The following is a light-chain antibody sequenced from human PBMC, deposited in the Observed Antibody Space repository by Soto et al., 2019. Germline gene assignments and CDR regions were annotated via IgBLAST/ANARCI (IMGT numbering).Light chain of an antibody. V-gene: IGLV1-44*01. J-gene: IGLJ1*01. CDR1: SSNIGGYS. CDR2: VTN. Sequence: SVLTQPPSASGTPGQRVTISCSGSSSNIGGYSVNWYQQFPGTAPKLLISVTNQRPSGVPDRFSGSKSGTSGSLVISGLQSEDEADYYCAAWDDSLNGHVFGTGTKLTVL. CDR3: AAWDDSLNGHV.